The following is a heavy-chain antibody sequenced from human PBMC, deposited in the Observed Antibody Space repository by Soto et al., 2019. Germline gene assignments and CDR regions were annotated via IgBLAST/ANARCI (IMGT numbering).Heavy chain of an antibody. D-gene: IGHD1-26*01. V-gene: IGHV3-48*02. CDR1: GFTFSSYS. CDR2: ISSSSSTI. Sequence: EVQLVESGGGLVQPGGSLRLSCAASGFTFSSYSMNWVRQAPGKGLEWVSYISSSSSTIYYADSVKGRFTISRDNAKNALQLPMNSLRDEDTAVYYWARAGGSLNGFAPWAQGTLVTVS. J-gene: IGHJ5*02. CDR3: ARAGGSLNGFAP.